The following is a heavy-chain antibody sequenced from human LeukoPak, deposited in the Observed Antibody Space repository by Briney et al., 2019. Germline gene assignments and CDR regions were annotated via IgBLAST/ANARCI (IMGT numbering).Heavy chain of an antibody. J-gene: IGHJ4*02. D-gene: IGHD3-10*01. Sequence: GGSLRLSCAASGFTFSSYWMHWVRQVPGKGLVWVSRVNGDGAIEEYADSVKGRFTISRDNSKNTLYLQMNSLRAEDTAVYYCARVRGFWAYDYWGQGTLVTVSS. V-gene: IGHV3-74*01. CDR2: VNGDGAIE. CDR1: GFTFSSYW. CDR3: ARVRGFWAYDY.